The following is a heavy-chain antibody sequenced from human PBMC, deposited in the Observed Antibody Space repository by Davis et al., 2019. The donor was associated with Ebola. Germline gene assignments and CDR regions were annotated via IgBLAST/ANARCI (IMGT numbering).Heavy chain of an antibody. Sequence: GGSLRLSCAASGFTFSSYSMNWVRQAPGKGLEWVSSISSSSSYIYYADSVKGRFTISRDNAKNSLYLQMNSLRAEDTAVYYCARDFNSGDWYSSGYFDLWGRGTLVTVSS. CDR3: ARDFNSGDWYSSGYFDL. D-gene: IGHD2-21*02. CDR1: GFTFSSYS. V-gene: IGHV3-21*01. J-gene: IGHJ2*01. CDR2: ISSSSSYI.